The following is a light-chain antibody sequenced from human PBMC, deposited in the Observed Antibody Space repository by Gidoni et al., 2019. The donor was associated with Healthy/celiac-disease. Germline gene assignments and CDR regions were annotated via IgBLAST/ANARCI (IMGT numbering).Light chain of an antibody. CDR3: QQYGSSPYT. CDR1: QSVSSSY. Sequence: EPVLTPSSGTLSLSPGERATLSCRASQSVSSSYLAWYQQKPGQAPRLLIYGASSRATGIPDRFSGSGSGTDFTLTISRLEPEDFAVYYCQQYGSSPYTFGQGTKLEIK. V-gene: IGKV3-20*01. CDR2: GAS. J-gene: IGKJ2*01.